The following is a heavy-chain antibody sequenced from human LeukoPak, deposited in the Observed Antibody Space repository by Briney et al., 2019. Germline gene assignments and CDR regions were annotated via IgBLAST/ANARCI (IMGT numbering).Heavy chain of an antibody. CDR2: MASASSYM. V-gene: IGHV3-21*01. J-gene: IGHJ6*03. CDR1: GFDFSGYS. D-gene: IGHD6-13*01. CDR3: AKMGIGGVGTYYYYMDV. Sequence: GGSLRLSCAASGFDFSGYSMNWVRQAPGKGLEWVSSMASASSYMDYADSVRGRFTISRDNAKNSLYLQMNSLRAEDTAVYYCAKMGIGGVGTYYYYMDVWGKGTTVTVSS.